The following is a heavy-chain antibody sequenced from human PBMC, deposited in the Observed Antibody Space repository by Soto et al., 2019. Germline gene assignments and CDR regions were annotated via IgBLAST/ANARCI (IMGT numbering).Heavy chain of an antibody. J-gene: IGHJ3*02. Sequence: GGSLRLSCAASGFTFNIYAMSWVRQAPGKGLEWVSAISGSGGGTYYADSVEGRFTISRDNAKNSLYLQMNSLRAEDTAVYYCARDRLIAAFDIWGQGTRVTVSS. CDR1: GFTFNIYA. CDR3: ARDRLIAAFDI. D-gene: IGHD2-21*01. CDR2: ISGSGGGT. V-gene: IGHV3-23*01.